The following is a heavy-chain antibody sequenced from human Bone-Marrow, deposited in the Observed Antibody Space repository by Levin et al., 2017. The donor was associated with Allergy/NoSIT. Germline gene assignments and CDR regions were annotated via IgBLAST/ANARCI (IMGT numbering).Heavy chain of an antibody. CDR3: ARDWYDVEVDP. V-gene: IGHV3-30-3*01. CDR2: ISYDGSNK. D-gene: IGHD3-10*02. J-gene: IGHJ5*02. CDR1: GFTFSRHA. Sequence: SCAASGFTFSRHAMYWVRQAPGKGLEWVAVISYDGSNKNYADSVKGRFTISRDNSKNTLYLQMSSLRGEDTAVYYCARDWYDVEVDPWGQGTLVTVSS.